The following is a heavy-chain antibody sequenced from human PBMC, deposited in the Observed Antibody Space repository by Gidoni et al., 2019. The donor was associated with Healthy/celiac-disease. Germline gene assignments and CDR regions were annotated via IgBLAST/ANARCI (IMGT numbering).Heavy chain of an antibody. CDR3: ARILLRSGTGTSPPSYYYYMDV. J-gene: IGHJ6*03. V-gene: IGHV1-3*01. CDR1: GYPFTSYA. D-gene: IGHD2-8*02. CDR2: INAGNGNT. Sequence: QVQLVQSGAEVKKPGASVKVSCKASGYPFTSYAMHWVRQAPGQRLEWMGWINAGNGNTKYSQKFQGRVTITRDTSASTAYMELSSLRSEDTAVYYCARILLRSGTGTSPPSYYYYMDVWGKGTTVTVSS.